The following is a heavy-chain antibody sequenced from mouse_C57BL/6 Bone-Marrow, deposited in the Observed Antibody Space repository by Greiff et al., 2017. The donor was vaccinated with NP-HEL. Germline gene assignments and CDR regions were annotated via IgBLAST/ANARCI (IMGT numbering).Heavy chain of an antibody. V-gene: IGHV5-9*01. CDR1: GFTFSSYT. J-gene: IGHJ3*01. CDR3: ARQRVYYGNYAWFAY. CDR2: ISGGGGNT. Sequence: EVQGVESGGGLVKPGGSLKLSCAASGFTFSSYTMSWVRQTPEKRLEWVATISGGGGNTYYPDSVKGRFTISRDNAKNTLYLQMSSLRSEDTALYYCARQRVYYGNYAWFAYWGQGTLVTVSA. D-gene: IGHD2-1*01.